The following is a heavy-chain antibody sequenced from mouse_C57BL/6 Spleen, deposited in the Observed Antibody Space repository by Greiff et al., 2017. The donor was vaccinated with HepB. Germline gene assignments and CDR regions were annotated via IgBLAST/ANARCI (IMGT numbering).Heavy chain of an antibody. CDR2: IYPGDGDT. CDR3: ARGYGNYFWYFDV. J-gene: IGHJ1*03. D-gene: IGHD2-10*02. V-gene: IGHV1-82*01. CDR1: GYAFSSSW. Sequence: QVQLKQSGPELVKPGASVKISCKASGYAFSSSWMNWVKQRPGTGLEWIGRIYPGDGDTNYNGKFKGKATLTADKSSSTAYMQLSSLTSEDAAVYVWARGYGNYFWYFDVWGTGTTVTVSS.